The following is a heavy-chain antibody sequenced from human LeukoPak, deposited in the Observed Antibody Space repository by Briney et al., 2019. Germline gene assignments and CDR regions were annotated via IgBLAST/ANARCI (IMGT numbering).Heavy chain of an antibody. Sequence: ASVKVSCRVSGYTLTELSMHWVRQAPGKGLEWMGGFDPEDGETIYAQKFQGRVTMTEDTSTDTAYMELSSLRSEDTAVYYCATYGNYYASSGPFDYWGQGTLVTVSS. D-gene: IGHD3-22*01. CDR1: GYTLTELS. J-gene: IGHJ4*02. CDR2: FDPEDGET. CDR3: ATYGNYYASSGPFDY. V-gene: IGHV1-24*01.